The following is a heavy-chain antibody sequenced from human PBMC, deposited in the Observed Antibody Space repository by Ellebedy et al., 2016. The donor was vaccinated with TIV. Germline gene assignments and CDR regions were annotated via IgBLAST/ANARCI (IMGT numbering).Heavy chain of an antibody. CDR2: ISHSSGTT. D-gene: IGHD2-21*02. V-gene: IGHV3-48*01. CDR1: GFSVGSYD. J-gene: IGHJ4*02. Sequence: GESLKISCAASGFSVGSYDMHWVRQAPGKGLEWVSFISHSSGTTFYADSVRGRFTISRDNAKNSLYLQMNSLRAKDTAVYYCAREHIVVVTADYWGQGTLVTVSS. CDR3: AREHIVVVTADY.